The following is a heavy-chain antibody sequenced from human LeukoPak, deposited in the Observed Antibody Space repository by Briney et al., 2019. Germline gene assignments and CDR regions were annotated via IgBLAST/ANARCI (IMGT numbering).Heavy chain of an antibody. D-gene: IGHD4-17*01. CDR1: GGTFSTYA. J-gene: IGHJ6*03. Sequence: ASVKVSCKASGGTFSTYAISWVRQAPGQGLEWMGGLIPMFGATNYTQKFQGRLSITTDESTTTAYMELSSQRSHDTAVYFCAGGDPFNYYMDVWGKGTTVTV. V-gene: IGHV1-69*05. CDR2: LIPMFGAT. CDR3: AGGDPFNYYMDV.